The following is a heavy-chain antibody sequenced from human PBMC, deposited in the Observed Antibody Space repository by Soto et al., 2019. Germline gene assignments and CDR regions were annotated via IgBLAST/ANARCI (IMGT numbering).Heavy chain of an antibody. CDR2: IGGGGGST. V-gene: IGHV3-23*01. Sequence: GGSLRLSCAASGFTFSSYAMSWVRQAPGKGLEWVSAIGGGGGSTYYADSVKGRFTISRDDSKNTLYLQMNSLRAEDTAVYYCAKDPGLSTVGNWFDPWGQGALVTVSS. CDR3: AKDPGLSTVGNWFDP. CDR1: GFTFSSYA. J-gene: IGHJ5*02.